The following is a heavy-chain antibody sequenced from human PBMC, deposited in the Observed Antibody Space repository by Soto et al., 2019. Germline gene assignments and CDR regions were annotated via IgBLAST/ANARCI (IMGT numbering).Heavy chain of an antibody. V-gene: IGHV1-69*02. D-gene: IGHD3-22*01. CDR2: IIPILGIA. CDR3: ACDYYDSSGYHNFDY. J-gene: IGHJ4*02. Sequence: QVQLVQSGAEVKKPGSSVKVSCKASGGTFSSYSINWVRQAPGQGLEWMGRIIPILGIANYAQKFQGRVTITADKSTTTAYMELSSLRSEDTAVYYCACDYYDSSGYHNFDYWGQGTLVTVSS. CDR1: GGTFSSYS.